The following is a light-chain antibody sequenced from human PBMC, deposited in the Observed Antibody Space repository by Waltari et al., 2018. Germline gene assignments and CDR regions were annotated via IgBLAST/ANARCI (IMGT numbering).Light chain of an antibody. CDR2: KDS. J-gene: IGLJ1*01. Sequence: SYELTQPPSVSVSPGQTARITCSGDALPTQYAYWYQQKPGQAPVLVIYKDSERPSGIPERFSGSGSGTTVTLTISGVQAEDEADYYCQSADSSAYYVFGTGTKVTVL. V-gene: IGLV3-25*03. CDR3: QSADSSAYYV. CDR1: ALPTQY.